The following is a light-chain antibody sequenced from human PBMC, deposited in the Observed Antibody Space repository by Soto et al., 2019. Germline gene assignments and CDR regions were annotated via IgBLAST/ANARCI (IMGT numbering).Light chain of an antibody. CDR3: QQYGRSLGYT. CDR2: GAS. J-gene: IGKJ2*01. V-gene: IGKV3-20*01. CDR1: QSVSNNY. Sequence: EIVLTQSPGTLSLSPGERATLSCRASQSVSNNYLAWYQQKPGQTPRLLIYGASSRATGIPDRFSGSGSGTDFTLTLSRLEPEDFAVYFCQQYGRSLGYTFGQGTKLEIK.